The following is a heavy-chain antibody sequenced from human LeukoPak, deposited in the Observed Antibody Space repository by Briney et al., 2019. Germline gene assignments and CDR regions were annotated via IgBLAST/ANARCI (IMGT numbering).Heavy chain of an antibody. CDR3: ARAQQLGGGYYFDY. D-gene: IGHD6-13*01. CDR2: IYYSGST. J-gene: IGHJ4*02. Sequence: LETLSLTCTVSGGSISSYYWSWIRQPAGKGLEWIGYIYYSGSTNYNPSLKSRVTISVDTSKNQFSLKLSSVTAADTAVYYCARAQQLGGGYYFDYWGQGTLVTVSS. CDR1: GGSISSYY. V-gene: IGHV4-59*01.